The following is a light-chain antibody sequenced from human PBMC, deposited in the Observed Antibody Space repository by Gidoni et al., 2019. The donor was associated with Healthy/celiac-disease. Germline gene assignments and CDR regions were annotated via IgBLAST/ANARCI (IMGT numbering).Light chain of an antibody. CDR3: QQRSNWPLT. J-gene: IGKJ4*01. CDR2: DAS. Sequence: EIVLTQSPANLSLSPGERATHSCRASQSISSYLAWYQQKPGQAPRLLISDASNRATGIPARFSGSGSGTDFTLTISSLEPEDFAVYYCQQRSNWPLTFGGGTKVEIK. V-gene: IGKV3-11*01. CDR1: QSISSY.